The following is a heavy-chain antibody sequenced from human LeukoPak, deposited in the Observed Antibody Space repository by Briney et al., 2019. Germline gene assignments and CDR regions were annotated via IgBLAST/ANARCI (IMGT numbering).Heavy chain of an antibody. J-gene: IGHJ4*02. Sequence: TSETLSLTCTVSGGSISSYYWSWIRQPPGKGLEWIAYIYYRGSTNYNPSLKSRVTISVDTSKNQSSLKLSSVTAADTAVYYCARRTTGTGPFDYWGQGTLVTVSS. CDR1: GGSISSYY. V-gene: IGHV4-59*08. D-gene: IGHD1-1*01. CDR3: ARRTTGTGPFDY. CDR2: IYYRGST.